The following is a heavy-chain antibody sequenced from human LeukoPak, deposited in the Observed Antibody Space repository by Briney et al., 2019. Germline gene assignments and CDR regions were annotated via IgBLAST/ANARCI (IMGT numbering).Heavy chain of an antibody. CDR2: ISDDGSRR. J-gene: IGHJ4*02. Sequence: GGSLRLSCAASGFIFSSYGMHWVRQAPGKGLEWVTLISDDGSRRYHADSVKDRFTISRDDSKNTLYLQMNSLRLEDTAVYFCAKDLSTTWSFDYWGQGTLVTVSS. CDR3: AKDLSTTWSFDY. D-gene: IGHD6-13*01. V-gene: IGHV3-30*18. CDR1: GFIFSSYG.